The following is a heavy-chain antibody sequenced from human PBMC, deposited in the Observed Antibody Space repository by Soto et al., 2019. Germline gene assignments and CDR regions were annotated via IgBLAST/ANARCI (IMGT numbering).Heavy chain of an antibody. Sequence: VFMRLRCRVVEVNFLSLGSSWISKAPEKGLEWVSRISGSGGSRYYADSVKGRFTISRDKSKNTLYLQMNSLRAEDTAVYYCAIDHGSDYKGDQPTLSAYLRQRTLVIVTS. D-gene: IGHD4-4*01. CDR3: AIDHGSDYKGDQPTLSAY. CDR2: ISGSGGSR. V-gene: IGHV3-23*01. CDR1: EVNFLSLG. J-gene: IGHJ4*02.